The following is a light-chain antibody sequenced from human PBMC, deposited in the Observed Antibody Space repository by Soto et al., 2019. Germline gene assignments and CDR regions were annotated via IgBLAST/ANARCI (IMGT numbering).Light chain of an antibody. CDR2: GAS. J-gene: IGKJ2*01. CDR1: HSINNY. CDR3: QQTYSTSPRT. V-gene: IGKV1-39*01. Sequence: DIQMTQSPSSLSASVGDRVTISCRASHSINNYLNWYQQKPGSAPKLLIFGASSLQSGVPSRFTGSGSGTDFTLTISSLQAEDFATYYCQQTYSTSPRTFGQGTKLDMK.